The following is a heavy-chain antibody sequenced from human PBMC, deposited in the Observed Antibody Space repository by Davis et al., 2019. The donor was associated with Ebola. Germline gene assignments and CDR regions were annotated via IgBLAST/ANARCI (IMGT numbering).Heavy chain of an antibody. CDR2: ISRSVGST. CDR1: GFTFSTYA. Sequence: GESLKISCAASGFTFSTYAMSWVRQAPGKGLEWVSGISRSVGSTHYADSVKGRFTISRDNSKNTLSLQMNSLRAEDTALYYCAKADPQQYFDYWGQGTLVTVSS. CDR3: AKADPQQYFDY. J-gene: IGHJ4*02. V-gene: IGHV3-23*01.